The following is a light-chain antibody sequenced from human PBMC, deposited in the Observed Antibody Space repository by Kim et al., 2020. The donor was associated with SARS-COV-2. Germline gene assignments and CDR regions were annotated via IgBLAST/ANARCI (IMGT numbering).Light chain of an antibody. CDR1: SSDVGGYNY. CDR3: NSHTTSSTLPYV. V-gene: IGLV2-14*03. Sequence: QSALTQPASVSGSPGQSITISCTGTSSDVGGYNYVSWYQQHPGKAPKLMIYDVSNRPSGVSNRFSGSKSGNTASLTISGLQAEDEADYYCNSHTTSSTLPYVFGTGTKVTVL. CDR2: DVS. J-gene: IGLJ1*01.